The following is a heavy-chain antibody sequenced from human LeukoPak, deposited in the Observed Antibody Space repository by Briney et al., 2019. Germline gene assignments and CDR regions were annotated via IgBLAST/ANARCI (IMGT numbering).Heavy chain of an antibody. J-gene: IGHJ4*02. CDR3: ARDGGRYSSSWYYFDY. V-gene: IGHV1-69*05. CDR2: IIPILGTA. D-gene: IGHD6-13*01. CDR1: GGTFSSYA. Sequence: ASVKVSCKASGGTFSSYAISWVRQAPGQGLEWMGGIIPILGTANYAQKFQGRVTITTDESTSTAYMELSSLRSEDTAVYYCARDGGRYSSSWYYFDYWGQGTLVTVSS.